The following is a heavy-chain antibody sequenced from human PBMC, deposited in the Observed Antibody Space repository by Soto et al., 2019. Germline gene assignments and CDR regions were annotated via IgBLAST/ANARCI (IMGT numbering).Heavy chain of an antibody. CDR2: LILIFGTT. V-gene: IGHV1-69*01. CDR3: ASLPSFYYGSGYGMDV. J-gene: IGHJ6*02. D-gene: IGHD3-10*01. CDR1: GGTFRSNA. Sequence: QVQLVQQGTEVKKPGSSVKVSCKASGGTFRSNAISWVRQAPGQGLEWMGGLILIFGTTNYAQKFQGRVTITADESESTAYMELSSLRSDDTAEYYCASLPSFYYGSGYGMDVWGQGTTVTVSS.